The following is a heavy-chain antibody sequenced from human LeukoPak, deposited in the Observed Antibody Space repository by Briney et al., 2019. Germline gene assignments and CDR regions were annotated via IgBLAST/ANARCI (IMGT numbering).Heavy chain of an antibody. Sequence: GGSLRLSCAASGFTFSDYYMSWIRQAPGKGLEWVSYISSSGSTIYYADSVKGRFTISRDNAKNSLYLQMNGLRAEDTAVYYCARETHIVVVTEGHWFDPWGQGTLVTVSS. J-gene: IGHJ5*02. CDR1: GFTFSDYY. V-gene: IGHV3-11*01. CDR3: ARETHIVVVTEGHWFDP. D-gene: IGHD2-21*02. CDR2: ISSSGSTI.